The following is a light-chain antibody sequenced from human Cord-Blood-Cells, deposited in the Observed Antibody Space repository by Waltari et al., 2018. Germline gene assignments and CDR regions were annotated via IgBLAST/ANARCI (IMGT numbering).Light chain of an antibody. Sequence: QSALTPPASVSGSPGQSITISCTGTSSDVGSYNLVSWYQHHPGKAPKLRIYEGSKRPSGVSNRFSGSKSGNMASRTISGLQAEDEADYYCCSYAGSSTYVFGTGTKVTVL. V-gene: IGLV2-23*01. J-gene: IGLJ1*01. CDR2: EGS. CDR3: CSYAGSSTYV. CDR1: SSDVGSYNL.